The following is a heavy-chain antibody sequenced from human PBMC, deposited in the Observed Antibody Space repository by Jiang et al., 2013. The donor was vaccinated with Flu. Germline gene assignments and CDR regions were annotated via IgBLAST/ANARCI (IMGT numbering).Heavy chain of an antibody. J-gene: IGHJ4*02. D-gene: IGHD4-17*01. Sequence: FSSYEMNWVRQAPGKGLEWVSYISSSGSTIYYADSVKGRFTISRDNAKNSLYLQMNSLRAEDTAVYYCARDLGYGDYNFDYWGQGTLVTVSS. CDR3: ARDLGYGDYNFDY. CDR1: FSSYE. V-gene: IGHV3-48*03. CDR2: ISSSGSTI.